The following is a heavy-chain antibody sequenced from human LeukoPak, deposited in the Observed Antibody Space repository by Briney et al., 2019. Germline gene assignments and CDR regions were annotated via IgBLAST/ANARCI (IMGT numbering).Heavy chain of an antibody. CDR1: GYSISSGYY. V-gene: IGHV4-38-2*02. CDR2: ILHSGST. CDR3: AREGRYYYDSSGYYFD. D-gene: IGHD3-22*01. J-gene: IGHJ4*02. Sequence: SETLSLTCTVSGYSISSGYYWGWIRQPPGMGLEWIGSILHSGSTYYNPSLKSRVTMSVDTSKNQFSLKLSSVTAADTAVYYCAREGRYYYDSSGYYFDWGQGTLVTVSS.